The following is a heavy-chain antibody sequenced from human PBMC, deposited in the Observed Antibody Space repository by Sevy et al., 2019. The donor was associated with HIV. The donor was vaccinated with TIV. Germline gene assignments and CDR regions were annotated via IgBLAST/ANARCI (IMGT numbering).Heavy chain of an antibody. J-gene: IGHJ6*02. CDR1: GFTITGHV. D-gene: IGHD3-10*02. CDR2: ISFGGDRT. V-gene: IGHV3-23*01. Sequence: EGSLRLSCVASGFTITGHVLTWVHQTPGKELEGVSSISFGGDRTYYTDPVKGRFTISRDNSRNTVYLQMNSLRAEDKAVYYCAKIKDYVIESFYYGMDVWGQGTTVTVSS. CDR3: AKIKDYVIESFYYGMDV.